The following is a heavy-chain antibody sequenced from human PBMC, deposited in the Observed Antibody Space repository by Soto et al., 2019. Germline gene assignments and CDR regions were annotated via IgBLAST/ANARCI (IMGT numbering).Heavy chain of an antibody. V-gene: IGHV4-39*07. CDR1: GGPTSSGGYY. D-gene: IGHD3-10*01. CDR3: ARFSGASTPGDNWFDP. J-gene: IGHJ5*02. Sequence: SETLSLTCTVSGGPTSSGGYYWSWIRQPPGKGLEWIGEINHSGSTNYNPSLKSRVTISVDTSKNQFSLKLSSVTAADTAVYYCARFSGASTPGDNWFDPWGQGTLVTVSS. CDR2: INHSGST.